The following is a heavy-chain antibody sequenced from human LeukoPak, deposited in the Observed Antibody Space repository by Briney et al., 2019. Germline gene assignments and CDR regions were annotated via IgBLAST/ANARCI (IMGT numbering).Heavy chain of an antibody. CDR2: ISASSSGI. V-gene: IGHV3-48*01. J-gene: IGHJ4*02. Sequence: GGSPRVSCAVSGFTLSLYGMNWVRQAPGKGLEWISHISASSSGIFYADSVKGRFITSRDNTRSSLYLQMNSLRAEDTAVYYCVRDPSSVRLPFGSWGQGTLVTVSS. CDR1: GFTLSLYG. CDR3: VRDPSSVRLPFGS. D-gene: IGHD6-6*01.